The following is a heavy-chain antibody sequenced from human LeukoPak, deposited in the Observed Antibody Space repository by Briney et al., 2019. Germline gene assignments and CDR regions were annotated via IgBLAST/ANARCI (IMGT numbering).Heavy chain of an antibody. CDR1: GYTFTSYY. CDR2: INPSGGST. J-gene: IGHJ4*02. Sequence: GASVTVSCTASGYTFTSYYMHWVRQAPGQGLEWMGIINPSGGSTSYAQKFQGRVTMTRDTSTSTVYMELSSLRSEDTAVYYCARAYPSMADCSSTSRSYRGMDYWGQGTLVTVSS. V-gene: IGHV1-46*01. CDR3: ARAYPSMADCSSTSRSYRGMDY. D-gene: IGHD2-2*01.